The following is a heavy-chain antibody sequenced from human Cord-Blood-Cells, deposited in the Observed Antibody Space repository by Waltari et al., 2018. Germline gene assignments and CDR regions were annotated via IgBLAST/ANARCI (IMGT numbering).Heavy chain of an antibody. CDR2: IKQDGSEK. Sequence: EVQLVESGGGLVQPGGSLRLSCAASGFTFSSYWMSWVRKAPGQGLEWVANIKQDGSEKYYVDSVKGRFTISRDNAKNSLYLQMNSLRAEDTAVYYCARDLRETYYDFWSGYYYFDYWGQGTLVTVSS. CDR3: ARDLRETYYDFWSGYYYFDY. CDR1: GFTFSSYW. D-gene: IGHD3-3*01. J-gene: IGHJ4*02. V-gene: IGHV3-7*01.